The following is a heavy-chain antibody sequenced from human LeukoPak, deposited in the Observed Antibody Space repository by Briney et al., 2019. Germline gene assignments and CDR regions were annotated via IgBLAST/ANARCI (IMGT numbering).Heavy chain of an antibody. CDR2: ISSSSSYI. D-gene: IGHD1-1*01. CDR3: ARSITGLEVPIDAFDI. V-gene: IGHV3-21*01. Sequence: PGGSLRLSCAASGFTFSSYSMNWVRQAPGKGLEWVSSISSSSSYIYYADSVKGRFTISRDNAKNSLYLQMNSLRAEDTAVYYCARSITGLEVPIDAFDIWGQGTMVTVSS. J-gene: IGHJ3*02. CDR1: GFTFSSYS.